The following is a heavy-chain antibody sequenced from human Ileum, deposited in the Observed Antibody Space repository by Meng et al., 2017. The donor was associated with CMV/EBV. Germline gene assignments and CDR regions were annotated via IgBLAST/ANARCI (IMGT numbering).Heavy chain of an antibody. V-gene: IGHV4-34*01. Sequence: YGGSFSDYCWAWVRQPPGKGLEWIGEINHSGRTNYNASLKSRVTISVDTSKNQFSLKLSSVTAADTAVYYCARGQRITLVRGGRFDPWGQGTLVTVSS. CDR3: ARGQRITLVRGGRFDP. J-gene: IGHJ5*02. CDR2: INHSGRT. D-gene: IGHD3-10*01. CDR1: GGSFSDYC.